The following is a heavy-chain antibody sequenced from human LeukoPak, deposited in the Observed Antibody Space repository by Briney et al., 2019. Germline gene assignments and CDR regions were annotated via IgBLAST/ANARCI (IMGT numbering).Heavy chain of an antibody. J-gene: IGHJ4*02. CDR2: ISSSGSTI. Sequence: GGSLRLSCAASGFTFSSYEMNWVRQAPGKGLEWVSYISSSGSTIYYADSVKGRFTISRDNAKNSLYLQMNSLRAEDTAVYYCAREYSSSSGSVFDSWGQGALVTVSS. D-gene: IGHD6-6*01. CDR1: GFTFSSYE. CDR3: AREYSSSSGSVFDS. V-gene: IGHV3-48*03.